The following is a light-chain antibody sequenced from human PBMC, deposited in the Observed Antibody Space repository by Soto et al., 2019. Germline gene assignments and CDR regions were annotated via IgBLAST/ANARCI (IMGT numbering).Light chain of an antibody. CDR3: AAWDDSLNGVV. CDR1: SSNIGSNN. CDR2: SNN. J-gene: IGLJ2*01. V-gene: IGLV1-44*01. Sequence: QSALTQPPSASGTPGQRVTISCSGSSSNIGSNNVQWYQQVPGTAPKLLIYSNNQRPSGVPDRLSGSKSGTSASLAISGLQSEDEAEYYCAAWDDSLNGVVFGGGTKVTVL.